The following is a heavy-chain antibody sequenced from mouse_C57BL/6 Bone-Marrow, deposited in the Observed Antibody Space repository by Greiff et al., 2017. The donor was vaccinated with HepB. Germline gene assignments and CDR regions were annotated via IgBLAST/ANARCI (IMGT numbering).Heavy chain of an antibody. CDR1: GFTFSSYA. J-gene: IGHJ2*01. D-gene: IGHD2-14*01. CDR3: TRDREVYFDY. Sequence: EVKLEDSGEGLVKPGGSLKLSCAASGFTFSSYAMSWVRQTPEKRLEWVAYISSGGDYIYYADTVKGRFTISRDNARNTLYLQMSSLKSEDTAMYYCTRDREVYFDYWGQGTTLTVSS. CDR2: ISSGGDYI. V-gene: IGHV5-9-1*02.